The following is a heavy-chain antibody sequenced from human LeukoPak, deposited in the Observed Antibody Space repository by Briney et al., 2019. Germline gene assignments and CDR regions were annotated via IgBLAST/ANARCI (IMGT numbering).Heavy chain of an antibody. V-gene: IGHV3-11*01. J-gene: IGHJ6*02. D-gene: IGHD3-3*01. CDR3: ARERGDDFWSGYYWAYGMDV. Sequence: LSLTCAVYGGSFSGYYWSWIRQAPGKGLEWVSYISSSGSTIYYADSVKGRFTISRDNAKNSLYLQMNSLRAEDTAVYYCARERGDDFWSGYYWAYGMDVWGQGTTVTVSS. CDR1: GGSFSGYY. CDR2: ISSSGSTI.